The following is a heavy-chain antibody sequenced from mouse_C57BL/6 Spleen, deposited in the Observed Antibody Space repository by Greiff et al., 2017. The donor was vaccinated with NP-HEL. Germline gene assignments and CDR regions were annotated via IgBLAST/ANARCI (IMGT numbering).Heavy chain of an antibody. V-gene: IGHV1-82*01. CDR2: IYPGDGDT. D-gene: IGHD2-10*01. J-gene: IGHJ1*03. CDR1: GYAFSSSW. Sequence: VQLQQSGPELVKPGASVKISCKASGYAFSSSWMNWVKQRPGKGLEWIGRIYPGDGDTNYNGKFKGKATLTADKSSSTAYVQLSSLTSEDSAVYFCAQAYYGNEDFDVWGTGTTVTVSS. CDR3: AQAYYGNEDFDV.